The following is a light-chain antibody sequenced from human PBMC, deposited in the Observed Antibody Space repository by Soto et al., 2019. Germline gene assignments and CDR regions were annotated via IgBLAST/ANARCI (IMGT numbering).Light chain of an antibody. CDR3: AAWDDSLNGVV. Sequence: HSALTQPHSASGTPGQRVTISCSGSSSNIGSHTVNWYQQLPGMAPKILIYNNDERPSGVPDRFSGSKSGTAASLAIGGLQSGDEADYYCAAWDDSLNGVVFGGGTKLTVL. CDR2: NND. V-gene: IGLV1-44*01. CDR1: SSNIGSHT. J-gene: IGLJ2*01.